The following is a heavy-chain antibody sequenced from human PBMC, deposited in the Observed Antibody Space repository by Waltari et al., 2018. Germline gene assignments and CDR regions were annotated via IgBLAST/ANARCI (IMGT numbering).Heavy chain of an antibody. Sequence: ASGFTFSSYEMNWVRQAPGKGLEWVSYISSSGSTIYYADSVKGRFTISRDNAKNSLYLQMNSLRAEDTAVYYCARDSVDTAMVTRAFDIWGQGTMVTVSS. D-gene: IGHD5-18*01. CDR3: ARDSVDTAMVTRAFDI. V-gene: IGHV3-48*03. J-gene: IGHJ3*02. CDR2: ISSSGSTI. CDR1: GFTFSSYE.